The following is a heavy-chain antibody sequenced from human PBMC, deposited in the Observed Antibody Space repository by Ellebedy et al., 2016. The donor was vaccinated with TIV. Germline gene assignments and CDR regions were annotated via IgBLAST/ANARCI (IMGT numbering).Heavy chain of an antibody. J-gene: IGHJ5*02. D-gene: IGHD4-17*01. CDR1: GFNFRSYW. CDR3: ARRASYGDYAVQVNPWFDP. V-gene: IGHV3-7*01. CDR2: IRQEGDEI. Sequence: GESLKISCAASGFNFRSYWMTWVRQAPGKGLEWVAKIRQEGDEIYYVESVKGRFTISRENATNSLFLQMNSLRVEDTAVYYCARRASYGDYAVQVNPWFDPWGQGTLVTVSS.